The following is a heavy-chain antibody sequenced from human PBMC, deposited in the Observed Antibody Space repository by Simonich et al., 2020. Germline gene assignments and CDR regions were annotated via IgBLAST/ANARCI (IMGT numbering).Heavy chain of an antibody. CDR3: ACLGTGDAFDI. Sequence: EVQLVEYGGGLVQPGGSLRHSCAASGFTFSSYWMSWIRQAKGEGREGLANIKQEGSEKYYVDSVKGRFTISRDNAKNSLYLQMNSLRAEDTAVYYCACLGTGDAFDIWGQGTMVTVSS. J-gene: IGHJ3*02. V-gene: IGHV3-7*01. D-gene: IGHD3-9*01. CDR2: IKQEGSEK. CDR1: GFTFSSYW.